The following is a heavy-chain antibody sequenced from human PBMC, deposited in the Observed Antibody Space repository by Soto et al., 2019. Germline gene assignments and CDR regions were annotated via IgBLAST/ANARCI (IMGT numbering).Heavy chain of an antibody. CDR2: IYYSGST. D-gene: IGHD2-2*01. V-gene: IGHV4-59*08. J-gene: IGHJ4*02. CDR1: GGSISSYY. CDR3: ARRQYQPHFDY. Sequence: SETLSLTCTVSGGSISSYYWSWIRQPPGKGLEWIGYIYYSGSTNYNPSLKSRVTISVDTSKNQFSLKLSSVTAADTAVYYCARRQYQPHFDYWGQGTLVTVSS.